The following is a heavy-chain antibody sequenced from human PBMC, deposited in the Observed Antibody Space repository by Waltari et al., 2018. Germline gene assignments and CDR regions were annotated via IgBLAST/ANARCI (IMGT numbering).Heavy chain of an antibody. CDR3: AKQEVANNEIIDY. V-gene: IGHV3-23*01. CDR1: GFTFSSYA. Sequence: EVQLLESGGGLVQPGGSLRLSCAASGFTFSSYAMSWVRQAPGKGLEWVSAISGSGGSTYDANSVKGRFTISRDNSKNTLYLQMNSLRAEDTAVYYCAKQEVANNEIIDYWGQGTLVTVSS. J-gene: IGHJ4*02. D-gene: IGHD5-12*01. CDR2: ISGSGGST.